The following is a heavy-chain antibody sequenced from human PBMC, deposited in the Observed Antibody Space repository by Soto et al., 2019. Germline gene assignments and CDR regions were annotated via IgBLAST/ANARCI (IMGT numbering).Heavy chain of an antibody. CDR2: ISSSSSTI. CDR1: GFTFSSYS. CDR3: AGFVKGLGSYRRDHDAFDI. V-gene: IGHV3-48*02. D-gene: IGHD3-10*01. Sequence: PGGSLRLSCAASGFTFSSYSMNWVRQAPGKGLEWVSYISSSSSTIYYADSVKGRFTISRDNAKNSLYLQMNSLRDEDTAVYYCAGFVKGLGSYRRDHDAFDIWGPGTMVTVSS. J-gene: IGHJ3*02.